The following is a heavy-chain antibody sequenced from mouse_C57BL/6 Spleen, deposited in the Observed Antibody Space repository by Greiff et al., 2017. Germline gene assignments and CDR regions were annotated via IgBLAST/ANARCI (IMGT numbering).Heavy chain of an antibody. CDR2: IYPGDGDT. CDR3: ARDTTVVRYFCV. V-gene: IGHV1-82*01. Sequence: QVQLKQSGPELVKPGASVKISCTASGYAFSSSWMNWVKQRPVQGLEWIGRIYPGDGDTNYTGKFKGKATLTADKSSSTAYMHLSSLTSEDSAVYFCARDTTVVRYFCVWGTGTTVTVSS. CDR1: GYAFSSSW. J-gene: IGHJ1*03. D-gene: IGHD1-1*01.